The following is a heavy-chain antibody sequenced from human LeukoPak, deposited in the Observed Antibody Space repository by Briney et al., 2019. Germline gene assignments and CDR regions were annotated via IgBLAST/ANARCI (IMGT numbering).Heavy chain of an antibody. CDR1: GFTFSSYG. J-gene: IGHJ4*02. CDR2: IRSKAYGGTT. CDR3: TRDPMWELWFDY. D-gene: IGHD1-26*01. V-gene: IGHV3-49*04. Sequence: PGGSLRLSCAASGFTFSSYGMHWVRQAPGKGLEWVGFIRSKAYGGTTEYAASVKGRFTISRDDSKSIAYLQMNSLKTEDTAVYYCTRDPMWELWFDYWGQGTLVTVSS.